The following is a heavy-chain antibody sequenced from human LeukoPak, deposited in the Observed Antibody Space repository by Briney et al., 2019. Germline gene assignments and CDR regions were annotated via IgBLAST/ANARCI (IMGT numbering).Heavy chain of an antibody. V-gene: IGHV1-69*13. J-gene: IGHJ3*02. CDR1: GGTFSSYA. Sequence: SVKVSCKASGGTFSSYAISWVRQAPGQGLEWMGGIIPIFGTANYAQKFQGGVTITADESTSTAYMELSSLRSEDTGVYYCAKDRGLLLPLYAFDIWGQGTMVTVSS. CDR2: IIPIFGTA. D-gene: IGHD3-22*01. CDR3: AKDRGLLLPLYAFDI.